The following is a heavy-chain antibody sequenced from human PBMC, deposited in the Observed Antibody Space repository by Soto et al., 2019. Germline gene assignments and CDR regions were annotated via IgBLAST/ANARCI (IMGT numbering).Heavy chain of an antibody. Sequence: GGSLTLSCAASGFTFSSYSMNWVRQAPGKGLEWVSYISSSSSTIYYADSVKGRFTISRDNAKNTLYLQMNSLRAEDTAVYYCAKVSSSWYAGFFDLWGQGTLVTVSS. CDR1: GFTFSSYS. V-gene: IGHV3-48*01. J-gene: IGHJ4*02. D-gene: IGHD6-13*01. CDR3: AKVSSSWYAGFFDL. CDR2: ISSSSSTI.